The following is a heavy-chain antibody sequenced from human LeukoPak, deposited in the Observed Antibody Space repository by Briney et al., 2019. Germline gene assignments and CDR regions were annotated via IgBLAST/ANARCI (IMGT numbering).Heavy chain of an antibody. D-gene: IGHD3-10*01. CDR3: ARDSGTTGEVKFDP. J-gene: IGHJ5*02. Sequence: SETLSLTCTVSGGSISNKYWSWIRQPPGKGLEWIGYIYYSGNTNYNPSLKSRVTIVDTSKNQFSLKLSSVTAADTAVYYCARDSGTTGEVKFDPWGQGTLVTVSS. CDR2: IYYSGNT. V-gene: IGHV4-59*12. CDR1: GGSISNKY.